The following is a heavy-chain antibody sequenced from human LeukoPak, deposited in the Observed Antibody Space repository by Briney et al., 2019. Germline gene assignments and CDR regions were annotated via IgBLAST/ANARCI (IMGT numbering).Heavy chain of an antibody. CDR3: ARARWQLVPYFDS. J-gene: IGHJ4*02. Sequence: GASVKVSCKASGYTFTDYYMHWVRQAHGQGLEWMGWINPNSGGTNFAQKFQGRVAMTRDTSISTAYLELGSLRSDDTAVYFCARARWQLVPYFDSWGQGTLVTVSS. CDR2: INPNSGGT. CDR1: GYTFTDYY. V-gene: IGHV1-2*02. D-gene: IGHD6-6*01.